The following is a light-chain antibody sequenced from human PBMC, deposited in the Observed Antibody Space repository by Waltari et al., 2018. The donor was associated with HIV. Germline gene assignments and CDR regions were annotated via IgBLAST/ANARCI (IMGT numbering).Light chain of an antibody. Sequence: QSALTQPASLSGSPGQSITFPCTGSSGDGHTYNYVYWYQQHPGKAPKLIIYEVTKRPSGVSSRFSGSKSGNTASLTISGLQPDDEAHYYCSSYTSLTTLVFGGGTKVTVL. V-gene: IGLV2-14*01. J-gene: IGLJ3*02. CDR2: EVT. CDR1: SGDGHTYNY. CDR3: SSYTSLTTLV.